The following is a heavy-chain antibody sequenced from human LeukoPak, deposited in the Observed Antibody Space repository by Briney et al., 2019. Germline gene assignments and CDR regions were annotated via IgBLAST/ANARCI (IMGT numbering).Heavy chain of an antibody. V-gene: IGHV4-34*01. CDR3: ASYYYDSSAYYGPFDY. CDR1: GGSFSGYY. J-gene: IGHJ4*02. Sequence: SETLSLTCAVYGGSFSGYYWSWIRQPPGKGLEWIGEINHSGSTNYNPSLRSRVTISVDTSKNQFSLKLSSVTAADTAVYYCASYYYDSSAYYGPFDYWGQGTLVTVSS. CDR2: INHSGST. D-gene: IGHD3-22*01.